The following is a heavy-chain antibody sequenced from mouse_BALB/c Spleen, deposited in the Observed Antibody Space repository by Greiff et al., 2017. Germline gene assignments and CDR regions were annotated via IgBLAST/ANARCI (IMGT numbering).Heavy chain of an antibody. CDR1: GFTFNTYA. CDR2: IRSKSNNYAT. Sequence: EVKVVESGGGLVQPKGSLKLSCAASGFTFNTYAMNWVRQAPGKGLEWVARIRSKSNNYATYYADSVKDRFTISRDDSQSMLYLQMNNLKTEDTAMYYCVRQGRDWYFDVWGAGTTVTVSS. CDR3: VRQGRDWYFDV. J-gene: IGHJ1*01. V-gene: IGHV10-1*02.